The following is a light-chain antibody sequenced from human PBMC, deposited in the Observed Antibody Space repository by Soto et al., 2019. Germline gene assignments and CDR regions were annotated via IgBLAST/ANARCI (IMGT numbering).Light chain of an antibody. CDR1: QSVSSSY. Sequence: EIVLTHSPATLSLSPLLRSTISSSASQSVSSSYLAWYQQKPGQAPRLLIYGASSRATGIPDRFSGSGSGTDFTLTISRLEPEDFAVYYCQQYGSSQTFGQGTKVDIK. CDR3: QQYGSSQT. V-gene: IGKV3-20*01. CDR2: GAS. J-gene: IGKJ1*01.